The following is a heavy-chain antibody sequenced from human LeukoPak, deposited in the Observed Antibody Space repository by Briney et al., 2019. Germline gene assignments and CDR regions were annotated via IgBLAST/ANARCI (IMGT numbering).Heavy chain of an antibody. Sequence: SETLSLTCAVYGGSFSGYFWSWIRQPPGKGLEWIGEIDHSGSTKYNPPLKSRVTVSADTSKNQFSLKLSSVTAADTAVYYCARHSGSGFDYWGQGTLVTVSS. D-gene: IGHD6-19*01. CDR3: ARHSGSGFDY. CDR1: GGSFSGYF. J-gene: IGHJ4*02. V-gene: IGHV4-34*01. CDR2: IDHSGST.